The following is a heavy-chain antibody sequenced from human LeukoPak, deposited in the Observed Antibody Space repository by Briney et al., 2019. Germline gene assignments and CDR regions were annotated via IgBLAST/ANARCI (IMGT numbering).Heavy chain of an antibody. D-gene: IGHD3-22*01. CDR3: AGNTYYYDRSVYYYEALFDY. CDR2: FYYSGST. V-gene: IGHV4-39*07. Sequence: SETLSLTCTVSGGSISSSSYFWGWIRQPPGKGLEWIGSFYYSGSTYYSPSLKSRVAISVDTSKNQFSLKLSSVTAADTAVYYCAGNTYYYDRSVYYYEALFDYWGQGTLVTVSS. J-gene: IGHJ4*02. CDR1: GGSISSSSYF.